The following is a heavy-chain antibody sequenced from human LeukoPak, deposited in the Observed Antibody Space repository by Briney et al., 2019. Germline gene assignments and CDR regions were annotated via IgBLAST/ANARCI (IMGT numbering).Heavy chain of an antibody. CDR1: GYTFTGYY. CDR3: ARAAAVGEDYMDV. D-gene: IGHD6-13*01. J-gene: IGHJ6*03. V-gene: IGHV1-46*01. CDR2: INPSGGST. Sequence: ASVKVSCKASGYTFTGYYMHWVRQAPGQELEWMGIINPSGGSTSYAQKFQGRVTMTRDTSTSTVYMELSSLRSEDTAVYYCARAAAVGEDYMDVWGKGTTVTVSS.